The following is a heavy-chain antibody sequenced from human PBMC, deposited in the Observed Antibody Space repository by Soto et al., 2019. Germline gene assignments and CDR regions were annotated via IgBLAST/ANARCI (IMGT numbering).Heavy chain of an antibody. Sequence: SVKVSCKASGYTFTSYDINWVRQATGQGLEWMGGIIPIFGTANYAQKFQGRVTITADESTSTAYMELSSLRSEDTAVYYCARFTLTFFDYWGQGTLVTVSS. CDR2: IIPIFGTA. V-gene: IGHV1-69*13. CDR3: ARFTLTFFDY. J-gene: IGHJ4*02. CDR1: GYTFTSYD.